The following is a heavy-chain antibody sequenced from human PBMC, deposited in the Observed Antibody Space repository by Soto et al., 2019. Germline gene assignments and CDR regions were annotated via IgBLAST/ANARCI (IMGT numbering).Heavy chain of an antibody. CDR1: GYTFTGYY. V-gene: IGHV1-2*04. D-gene: IGHD3-9*01. J-gene: IGHJ6*02. CDR2: INPNSGGT. CDR3: ARDVNYDILTGYPTAYYYGMDV. Sequence: ASVKVSCKASGYTFTGYYMHWVRQAPGQGLEWMGWINPNSGGTNYAQRFQGWVTMTRDTSISTAYMELSRLRSDDTAVYYCARDVNYDILTGYPTAYYYGMDVWGQGTTVTVSS.